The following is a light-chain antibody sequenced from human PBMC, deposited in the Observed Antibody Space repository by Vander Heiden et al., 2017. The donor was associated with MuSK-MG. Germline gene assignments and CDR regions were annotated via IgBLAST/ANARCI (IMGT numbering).Light chain of an antibody. Sequence: DIQMTQSPSSLSASVGDRVTITCRASQSISSYLNWYQQKPGKAPKLLTYAASSLQSGVPSRFSGSGSGTDFTLTISRLQPEDFATYYCQQSDSTLYTFGQGTKMEIK. J-gene: IGKJ2*01. CDR2: AAS. V-gene: IGKV1-39*01. CDR3: QQSDSTLYT. CDR1: QSISSY.